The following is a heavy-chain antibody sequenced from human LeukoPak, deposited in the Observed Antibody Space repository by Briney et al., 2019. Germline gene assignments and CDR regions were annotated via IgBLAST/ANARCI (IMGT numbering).Heavy chain of an antibody. J-gene: IGHJ6*02. CDR1: GYTFTSYG. Sequence: ASVKVSCKASGYTFTSYGISWVRQAPGQGLEWMGWISAYNGNTNYAQKLQGRVTMTTDTSTSTAYMELRSLRSDDTAVYYCARERIAAAGPSSWQGSNYYYYGMDAWGQGTTVTVSS. CDR2: ISAYNGNT. D-gene: IGHD6-13*01. CDR3: ARERIAAAGPSSWQGSNYYYYGMDA. V-gene: IGHV1-18*01.